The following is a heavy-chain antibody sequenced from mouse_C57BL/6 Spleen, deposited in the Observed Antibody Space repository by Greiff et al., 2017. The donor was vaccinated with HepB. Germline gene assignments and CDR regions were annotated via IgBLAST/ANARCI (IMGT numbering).Heavy chain of an antibody. Sequence: VHVKQSGTVLARPGASVKMSCKTSGYTFTSYWMHWVKQRPGQGLEWIGAIYPGNSDTSYNQKVKGKAKLTAGTSASTAYMELSSLTNEDSAVYYCTGTAQATSFAYWGQGTLVTVSA. CDR2: IYPGNSDT. J-gene: IGHJ3*01. D-gene: IGHD3-2*02. V-gene: IGHV1-5*01. CDR3: TGTAQATSFAY. CDR1: GYTFTSYW.